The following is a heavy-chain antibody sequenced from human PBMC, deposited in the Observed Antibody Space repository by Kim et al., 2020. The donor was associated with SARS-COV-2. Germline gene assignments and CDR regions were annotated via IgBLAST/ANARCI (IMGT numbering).Heavy chain of an antibody. D-gene: IGHD3-10*01. J-gene: IGHJ6*02. CDR1: GFTFSSYG. CDR2: ISYDGSNK. CDR3: ARDSTVRGVIISGMDV. V-gene: IGHV3-33*05. Sequence: GGSLRLSCAASGFTFSSYGMHWVRQAPGKGLEWVAVISYDGSNKYYADSVKGRFTISRDNSKNTLYLQMNSLRAEDTAVYYCARDSTVRGVIISGMDVWGQGTTVTVSS.